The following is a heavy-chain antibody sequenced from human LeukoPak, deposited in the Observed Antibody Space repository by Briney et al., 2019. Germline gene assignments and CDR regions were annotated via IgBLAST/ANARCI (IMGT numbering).Heavy chain of an antibody. CDR1: GYTFTGYY. J-gene: IGHJ4*02. CDR3: ATKQWLVPGADY. Sequence: VASVKVSCKASGYTFTGYYMHWVRQAPGQGLEWMGWINPNSGGTNYAQKFQGRVTMTRDTSISTAYMELSRLRSDDTAVYYCATKQWLVPGADYWGQGTLVTVSS. CDR2: INPNSGGT. D-gene: IGHD6-19*01. V-gene: IGHV1-2*02.